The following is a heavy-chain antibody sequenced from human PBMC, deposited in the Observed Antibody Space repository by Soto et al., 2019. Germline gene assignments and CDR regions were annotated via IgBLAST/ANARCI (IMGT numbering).Heavy chain of an antibody. J-gene: IGHJ3*01. CDR1: GGSISSYY. D-gene: IGHD4-17*01. CDR2: IYYSGST. V-gene: IGHV4-59*01. Sequence: SETLSLTCTVSGGSISSYYWSWIRQPPGKGLEWIGYIYYSGSTNYNPSLKSRVTISVDTSKNQFSLKLSSVTAADTAVYYCARYRDYLDALDLWGPGTMLTVSS. CDR3: ARYRDYLDALDL.